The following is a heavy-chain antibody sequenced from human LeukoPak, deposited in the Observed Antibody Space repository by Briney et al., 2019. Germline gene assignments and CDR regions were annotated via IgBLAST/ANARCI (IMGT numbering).Heavy chain of an antibody. CDR1: GGSISSYY. D-gene: IGHD6-13*01. V-gene: IGHV4-4*07. Sequence: ASETPSLTCTVSGGSISSYYWSWIRQPAGKGLEWIGRIYTSGSTNYNPSLKSRVTMSVDTSKNQFSLKLSSVTAADTAVYYCARAYSSSSDRKYFQHWGQGTLVTVSS. CDR2: IYTSGST. J-gene: IGHJ1*01. CDR3: ARAYSSSSDRKYFQH.